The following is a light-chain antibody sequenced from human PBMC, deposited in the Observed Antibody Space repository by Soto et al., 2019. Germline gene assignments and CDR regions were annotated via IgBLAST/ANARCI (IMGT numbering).Light chain of an antibody. J-gene: IGKJ5*01. V-gene: IGKV3-20*01. CDR3: QQYDNSIT. CDR2: GAF. CDR1: QSVNSNY. Sequence: EIVLTQSPDTLSLSPGESATLSCRASQSVNSNYLAWYQQKPGQAPMLLIYGAFSRATDLPDRFSGSGSGTDFTLTISRLEPEDFAVFYCQQYDNSITFGQGTRLEIE.